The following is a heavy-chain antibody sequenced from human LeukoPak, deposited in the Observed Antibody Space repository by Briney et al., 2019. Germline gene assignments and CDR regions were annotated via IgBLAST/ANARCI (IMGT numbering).Heavy chain of an antibody. V-gene: IGHV3-7*01. Sequence: GGSLRLSCEASGFTLSSYCMNWVRQAPGKGLDWVANINPDGSGKRYVDSVKGRFTIARDNADNSLSLQMNSLRAEDSAVYYCASWGAGGNSWGQGTLVTVSS. CDR1: GFTLSSYC. CDR2: INPDGSGK. CDR3: ASWGAGGNS. D-gene: IGHD3-16*01. J-gene: IGHJ4*02.